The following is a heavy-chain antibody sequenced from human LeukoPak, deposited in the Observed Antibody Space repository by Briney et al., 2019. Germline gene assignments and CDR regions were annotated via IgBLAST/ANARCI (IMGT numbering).Heavy chain of an antibody. J-gene: IGHJ6*02. Sequence: PSETLSLTCTVSGGSISNYYWSWIRQPPGKGLEWIGYIYYSGSTTYNPAPMNRVTISLDKSKNKFSLHLSSGTAADTAVYYCASSYYYDSSGYYYYYYYYGMDVWGQGTTVTVSS. CDR1: GGSISNYY. D-gene: IGHD3-22*01. CDR2: IYYSGST. V-gene: IGHV4-59*01. CDR3: ASSYYYDSSGYYYYYYYYGMDV.